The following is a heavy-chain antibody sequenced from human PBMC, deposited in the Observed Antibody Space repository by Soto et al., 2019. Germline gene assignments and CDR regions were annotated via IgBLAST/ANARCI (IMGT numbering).Heavy chain of an antibody. CDR3: AKCLRIAAAGRRKTTYYFDY. CDR1: GFTFSSYA. J-gene: IGHJ4*02. CDR2: ISGSGGST. D-gene: IGHD6-13*01. V-gene: IGHV3-23*01. Sequence: GGSLRLSCAASGFTFSSYAMSWVRQAPGKGLEWVSAISGSGGSTYYADSVKGRFTISRDNSKNTLYLQMNSLRAEDTAVYYCAKCLRIAAAGRRKTTYYFDYWGQGTLVSV.